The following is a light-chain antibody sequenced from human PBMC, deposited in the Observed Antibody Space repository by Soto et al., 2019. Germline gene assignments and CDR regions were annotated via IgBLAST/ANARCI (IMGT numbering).Light chain of an antibody. V-gene: IGKV3-20*01. Sequence: EIVLTQSPGTLSLSPGERATLSCRASQSVSNNYLAWYQQKPGQAPRLLIYGASNRATGIPDRFSGSGSGTDFTLTISRLEPEDFAVYSCQQYGSSGTFGQGTKVEIX. CDR1: QSVSNNY. J-gene: IGKJ1*01. CDR3: QQYGSSGT. CDR2: GAS.